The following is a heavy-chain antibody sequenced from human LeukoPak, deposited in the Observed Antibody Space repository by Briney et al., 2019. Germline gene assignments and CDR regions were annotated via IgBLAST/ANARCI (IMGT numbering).Heavy chain of an antibody. J-gene: IGHJ6*02. CDR3: GRYGGGGSGWYSDRTMDV. Sequence: ASVKVSCKASGFNFFNYGFSWVRQAPGQGLEWMGWISAYNGVTNYAQNLQDRVTLTTDTSTNTAYMELGSLRYDDTAIYYCGRYGGGGSGWYSDRTMDVWGQGTTVIVSS. CDR2: ISAYNGVT. V-gene: IGHV1-18*01. CDR1: GFNFFNYG. D-gene: IGHD6-19*01.